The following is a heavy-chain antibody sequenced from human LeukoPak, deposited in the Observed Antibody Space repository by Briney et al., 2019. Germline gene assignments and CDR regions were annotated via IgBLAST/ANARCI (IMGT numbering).Heavy chain of an antibody. J-gene: IGHJ3*02. D-gene: IGHD2-2*01. CDR3: STSCYRVFAFDI. CDR2: ISGSGGST. Sequence: PGGSLRLSCAASGFTFSSYAMSWVRQAPGKGLEWVSAISGSGGSTYYADSVKGRFTISRDNSKNTLYLQMNSLRAEDTAVYYCSTSCYRVFAFDIWGQGTMVTVSS. V-gene: IGHV3-23*01. CDR1: GFTFSSYA.